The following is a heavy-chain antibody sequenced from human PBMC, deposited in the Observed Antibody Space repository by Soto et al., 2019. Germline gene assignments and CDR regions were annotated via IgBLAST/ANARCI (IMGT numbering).Heavy chain of an antibody. CDR2: IYYSGST. CDR1: GGSISSYY. D-gene: IGHD4-17*01. J-gene: IGHJ6*02. CDR3: AREGSRVRSYYYYYGMDV. V-gene: IGHV4-59*01. Sequence: SETLSLTCTVSGGSISSYYWSWIRQPPGKGLEWIGYIYYSGSTNYNPSLKSRVTISVDTSKNQFSLKLSSVTAADTAVYYCAREGSRVRSYYYYYGMDVWGQGTKVTVSS.